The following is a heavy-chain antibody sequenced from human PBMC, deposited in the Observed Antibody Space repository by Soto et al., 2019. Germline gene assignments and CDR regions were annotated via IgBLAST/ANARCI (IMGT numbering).Heavy chain of an antibody. D-gene: IGHD5-12*01. J-gene: IGHJ5*02. CDR1: GYTFTSYA. V-gene: IGHV1-58*02. Sequence: SVKVSCKASGYTFTSYAMHWVRQAPGQRLEWIGWINAGSGNTKYAQKFQERVTITRDMSTSTAYMELSSLRSEDTAVYYCAASITSGGYSGYDPWGQGTLVTVSS. CDR2: INAGSGNT. CDR3: AASITSGGYSGYDP.